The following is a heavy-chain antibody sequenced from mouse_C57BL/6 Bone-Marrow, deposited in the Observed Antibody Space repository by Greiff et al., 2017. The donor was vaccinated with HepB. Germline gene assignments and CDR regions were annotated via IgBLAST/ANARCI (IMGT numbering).Heavy chain of an antibody. J-gene: IGHJ4*01. V-gene: IGHV2-5*01. CDR1: GFSLTSYG. Sequence: QVQLQQSGPGLVQPSQSLSITCTVSGFSLTSYGVHWVRQSPGKGLEWLGVIWRGGSTDYNAAFMSRLSITKDNSKSQVFFKMNSLQADDTAIYYSAKADYDGIYYYAMDYWGQGTSVTVSS. CDR3: AKADYDGIYYYAMDY. D-gene: IGHD2-4*01. CDR2: IWRGGST.